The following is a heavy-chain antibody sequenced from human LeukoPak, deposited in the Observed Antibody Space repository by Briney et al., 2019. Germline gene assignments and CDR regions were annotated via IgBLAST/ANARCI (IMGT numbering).Heavy chain of an antibody. CDR2: ISSSGSTI. J-gene: IGHJ5*02. CDR3: ARDEGVSGYDP. V-gene: IGHV3-48*03. Sequence: GGSLRLSCAASGFXFSSYEINWVRQAPGKGLEWVSYISSSGSTIYYADSVKGRFTISRDNAKNSLYLQMNSLRAEDTAVYYCARDEGVSGYDPWGQGTLDTVSS. CDR1: GFXFSSYE. D-gene: IGHD5-12*01.